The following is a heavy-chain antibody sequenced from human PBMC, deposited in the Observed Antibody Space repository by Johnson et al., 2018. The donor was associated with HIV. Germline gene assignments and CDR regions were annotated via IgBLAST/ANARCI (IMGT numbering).Heavy chain of an antibody. J-gene: IGHJ3*02. Sequence: VQLLESGGGLVQPGGSLRLSCAASGFTLRNCAINWGRRAPGKGLEWVAFIRYDGSNKYYADSVKGRFTISRDNSKNTLYLQMNSLRAEDTAVYYCASLSSSGAFDIWGQGTMVTVSS. CDR2: IRYDGSNK. CDR3: ASLSSSGAFDI. V-gene: IGHV3-30*02. CDR1: GFTLRNCA. D-gene: IGHD6-6*01.